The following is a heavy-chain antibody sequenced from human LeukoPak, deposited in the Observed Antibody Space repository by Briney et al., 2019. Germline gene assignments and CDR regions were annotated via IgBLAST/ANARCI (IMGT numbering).Heavy chain of an antibody. CDR2: IYPGDSDT. D-gene: IGHD6-19*01. J-gene: IGHJ3*02. CDR1: GYSFTSYW. V-gene: IGHV5-51*01. CDR3: ARPRSSGSRSGLFAFDI. Sequence: GESLKISCKGSGYSFTSYWIGWVRQMPGKGLGWMANIYPGDSDTRYSPSFQGQVTISADKSISTAYLQWSSLKASDTAMYYCARPRSSGSRSGLFAFDIWGQGTMVTVSS.